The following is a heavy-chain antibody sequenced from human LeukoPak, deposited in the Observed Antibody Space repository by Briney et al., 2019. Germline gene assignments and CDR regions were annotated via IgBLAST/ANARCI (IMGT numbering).Heavy chain of an antibody. CDR3: AALVGATP. D-gene: IGHD1-26*01. J-gene: IGHJ5*02. V-gene: IGHV1-58*02. CDR2: IVIGSGNT. Sequence: SVKVTCKASGFTFTSSAIKWVRQARGQRLEWIGWIVIGSGNTDYAQRFQERVTITRDMSTSTAYMELSSLRSEDTAVYYCAALVGATPWGQGTLVTVSS. CDR1: GFTFTSSA.